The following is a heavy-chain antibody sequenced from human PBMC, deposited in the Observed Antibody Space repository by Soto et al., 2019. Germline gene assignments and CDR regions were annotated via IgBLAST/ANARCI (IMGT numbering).Heavy chain of an antibody. V-gene: IGHV3-53*01. CDR2: IYTGGGT. J-gene: IGHJ6*02. D-gene: IGHD6-25*01. CDR3: ARTGQRLVPWDYYYGMDV. Sequence: GGSLRLSCSASVLTVSSNYMNWVRQAPGKGLEWVSLIYTGGGTYYADSVKGRFTVSRDNSKNTLYLQMNSLRAEDTAVYYCARTGQRLVPWDYYYGMDVWGQG. CDR1: VLTVSSNY.